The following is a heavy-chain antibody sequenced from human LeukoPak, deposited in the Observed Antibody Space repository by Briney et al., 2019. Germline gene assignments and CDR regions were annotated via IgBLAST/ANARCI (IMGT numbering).Heavy chain of an antibody. V-gene: IGHV3-23*01. J-gene: IGHJ4*01. CDR1: GFTFSSYA. D-gene: IGHD3-22*01. CDR2: VSGSGGYT. CDR3: AKDISSGYSTLFDF. Sequence: PGESLRLSCAASGFTFSSYAMSWVRQAPGKGLEWVSVVSGSGGYTYYADSVKGRFTISRDNSKNTLYLQMNSLRAEDTAVYYCAKDISSGYSTLFDFWGQGTLVTVSS.